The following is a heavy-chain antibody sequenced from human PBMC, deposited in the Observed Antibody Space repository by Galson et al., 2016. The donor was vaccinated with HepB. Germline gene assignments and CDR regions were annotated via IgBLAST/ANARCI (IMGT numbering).Heavy chain of an antibody. J-gene: IGHJ4*02. CDR2: ISVYRTI. V-gene: IGHV3-48*01. CDR3: AKDGRIYCSSASCHDHFHY. CDR1: GFSFSSYS. D-gene: IGHD2-2*01. Sequence: LRLSCAASGFSFSSYSMNWVRQAPGKGLEWVSYISVYRTIYYADSVKGRFTISRDNSKKTLYLQMNSLRAEDTAVYYCAKDGRIYCSSASCHDHFHYWGQGTLVTVSS.